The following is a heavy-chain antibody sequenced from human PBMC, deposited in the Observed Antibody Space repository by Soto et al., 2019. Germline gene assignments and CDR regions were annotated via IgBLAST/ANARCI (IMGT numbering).Heavy chain of an antibody. CDR3: AKDVRLGELSPEWDYYCYYGMDV. V-gene: IGHV3-30*18. Sequence: GGSLRLSCAASGFTISSYGMHRVRQAPGKGLEWVAVISYDGGNKYYADSVKGRFTISRDNSKNTLYLQMNSLRAEDTAVYYCAKDVRLGELSPEWDYYCYYGMDVWGQGTTVTGSS. CDR2: ISYDGGNK. J-gene: IGHJ6*02. D-gene: IGHD3-16*02. CDR1: GFTISSYG.